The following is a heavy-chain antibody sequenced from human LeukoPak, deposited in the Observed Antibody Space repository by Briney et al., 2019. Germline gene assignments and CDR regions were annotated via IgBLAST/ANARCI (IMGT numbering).Heavy chain of an antibody. D-gene: IGHD3-10*01. CDR2: VNPDDSVT. CDR3: ARLRWPRGGRSSFDY. V-gene: IGHV5-51*01. J-gene: IGHJ4*02. Sequence: GESLKISCKGSGYSFTSHWIGWVRQMPGKGLEWMGIVNPDDSVTIYSPSFQGQVTISADESITTAYLQWSSLKASDTAMYYCARLRWPRGGRSSFDYWGQGALVTVSS. CDR1: GYSFTSHW.